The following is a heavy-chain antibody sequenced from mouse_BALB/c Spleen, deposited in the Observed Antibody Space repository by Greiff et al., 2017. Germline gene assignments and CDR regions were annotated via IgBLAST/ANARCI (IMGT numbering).Heavy chain of an antibody. V-gene: IGHV1S137*01. CDR3: AREGIYDGYYGAMDY. J-gene: IGHJ4*01. Sequence: QVQLQQSGAELVRPGVSVKISCKGSGYTFTDYAMHWVKQSHAKSLEWIGVISTYYGDASYNQKFKGKATMTVDKSSSTAYMELARLTSEDSAIYYCAREGIYDGYYGAMDYWGQGTSVTVSA. D-gene: IGHD2-3*01. CDR2: ISTYYGDA. CDR1: GYTFTDYA.